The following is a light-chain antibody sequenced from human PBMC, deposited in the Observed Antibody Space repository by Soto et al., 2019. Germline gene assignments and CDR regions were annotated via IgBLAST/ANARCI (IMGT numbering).Light chain of an antibody. V-gene: IGLV1-44*01. CDR1: SSNIGSNT. CDR3: AAWDDSLNGGV. Sequence: QPVLTQPPSASGTPGQRVTISCSGSSSNIGSNTVNWYQQLPGTAPKLLIYSNNQRPSGVPDRFSGSKYGTSASLAISGLQSEDEADYYCAAWDDSLNGGVFGGGTKLTVL. J-gene: IGLJ3*02. CDR2: SNN.